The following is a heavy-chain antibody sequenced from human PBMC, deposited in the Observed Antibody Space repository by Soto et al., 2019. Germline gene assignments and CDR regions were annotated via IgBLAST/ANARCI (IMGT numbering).Heavy chain of an antibody. D-gene: IGHD2-2*01. J-gene: IGHJ5*02. CDR3: ARVPDR. CDR2: IYHSGST. V-gene: IGHV4-30-2*01. Sequence: SDTLSLTCAFLGGSIPSGGSSWSWIRQPPGKGLEWIGYIYHSGSTYYNPSLKSRVTISVDRSKNQFSLKLSSVTAADTAVYYCARVPDRWGQGTLVTVS. CDR1: GGSIPSGGSS.